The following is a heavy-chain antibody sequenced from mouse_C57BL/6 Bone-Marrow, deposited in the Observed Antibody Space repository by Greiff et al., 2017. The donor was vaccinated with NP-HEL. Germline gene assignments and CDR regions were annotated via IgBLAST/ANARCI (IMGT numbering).Heavy chain of an antibody. Sequence: EVQLQQSGTVLARPGASVKMSCKTSGYTFTSYWMHWVKQRPGQGLEWIGAIYPGNSDTSYNQKFKGKATLTVDQSSSTAYMQLNSLTSEDSAVYYCARSGQLAYWGQGTLVTVSA. J-gene: IGHJ3*01. CDR1: GYTFTSYW. CDR3: ARSGQLAY. D-gene: IGHD3-2*01. V-gene: IGHV1-5*01. CDR2: IYPGNSDT.